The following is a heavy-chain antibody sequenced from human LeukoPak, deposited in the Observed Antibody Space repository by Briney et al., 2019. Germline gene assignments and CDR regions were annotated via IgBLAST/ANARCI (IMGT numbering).Heavy chain of an antibody. Sequence: ASVKVSCKVSGYTLTELSMHWVRQAPGKGLEWMGGFDPEDGETIYAQKFQGRVTMTEDTSTDTAYMELSSLRSEDTAVYYCATVPPCGYSYGDAFDIWGQGTMVTVSS. J-gene: IGHJ3*02. V-gene: IGHV1-24*01. D-gene: IGHD5-18*01. CDR2: FDPEDGET. CDR3: ATVPPCGYSYGDAFDI. CDR1: GYTLTELS.